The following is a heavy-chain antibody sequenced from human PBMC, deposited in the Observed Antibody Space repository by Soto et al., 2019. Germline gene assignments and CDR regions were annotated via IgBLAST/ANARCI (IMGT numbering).Heavy chain of an antibody. J-gene: IGHJ6*02. CDR1: GGSFSGYY. D-gene: IGHD6-19*01. CDR2: INHSGST. CDR3: ASSEPLYSSGGYGSYGMDV. V-gene: IGHV4-34*01. Sequence: SETLSLTCAVYGGSFSGYYWSWIRQPPGKGLEWIGEINHSGSTNYNPSLKSRVTISVDTSKNQFSLKLSSVTAADTAVYYCASSEPLYSSGGYGSYGMDVWGQGTTVTVYS.